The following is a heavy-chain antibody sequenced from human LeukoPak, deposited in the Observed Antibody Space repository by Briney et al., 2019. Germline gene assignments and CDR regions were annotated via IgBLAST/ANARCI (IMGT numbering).Heavy chain of an antibody. Sequence: PGGPLRLSCAASGFTFSDYYMSWIRQAPGKGLEWVSHISSSGSTIYYADSVKGRFTISRDNAKNSLYLQMNSLRAEDTAVYYCARETTAGELFDFDYWGQGTLVTVSS. V-gene: IGHV3-11*01. CDR3: ARETTAGELFDFDY. J-gene: IGHJ4*02. CDR1: GFTFSDYY. D-gene: IGHD3-10*01. CDR2: ISSSGSTI.